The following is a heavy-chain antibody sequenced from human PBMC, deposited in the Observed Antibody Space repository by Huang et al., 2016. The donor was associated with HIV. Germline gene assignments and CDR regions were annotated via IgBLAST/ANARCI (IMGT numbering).Heavy chain of an antibody. CDR2: ITISTGSI. CDR1: GFTFSTYN. D-gene: IGHD3-10*01. V-gene: IGHV3-48*01. CDR3: ARFGSYYYGSGSYLDAFDI. J-gene: IGHJ3*02. Sequence: EVQLMESGGGLVQSGGSLRLSCAASGFTFSTYNMNWVRQAPGKGLEWVSYITISTGSIYYADSVKGRFTISRDNAKNSLYLQMNSLRAEDTAVYYCARFGSYYYGSGSYLDAFDIWGQGTMVTVSS.